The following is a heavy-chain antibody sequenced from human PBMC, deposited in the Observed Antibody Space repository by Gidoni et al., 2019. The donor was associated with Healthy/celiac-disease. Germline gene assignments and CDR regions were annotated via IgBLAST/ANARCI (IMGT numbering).Heavy chain of an antibody. CDR3: ARGPYWWAAAGIDY. Sequence: EVQLVESGGGLVQPGGSLRLSCAASGFPFSSYWMSWVRQAPGKGLEWGANIKQDGSEKYYVDSVKGRFTISRDNAKNSLYLQMNSLRAEDTAVYYCARGPYWWAAAGIDYWGQGTLVTVSS. V-gene: IGHV3-7*03. CDR2: IKQDGSEK. CDR1: GFPFSSYW. D-gene: IGHD6-13*01. J-gene: IGHJ4*02.